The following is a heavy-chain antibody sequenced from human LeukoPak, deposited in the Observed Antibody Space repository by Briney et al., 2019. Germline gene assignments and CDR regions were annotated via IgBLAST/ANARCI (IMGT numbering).Heavy chain of an antibody. CDR1: GFTLSNYG. J-gene: IGHJ4*02. CDR2: IRYDGSIK. Sequence: PGGSLRLSCAASGFTLSNYGIHWVRQAPGKGLEWVTFIRYDGSIKYYADSVKGRFTISRDNSKNTLYLQMNSLRAEDTAVYYCAKDYRGPAYSSGWYYFDYWGQGTLVTVSS. D-gene: IGHD6-19*01. CDR3: AKDYRGPAYSSGWYYFDY. V-gene: IGHV3-30*02.